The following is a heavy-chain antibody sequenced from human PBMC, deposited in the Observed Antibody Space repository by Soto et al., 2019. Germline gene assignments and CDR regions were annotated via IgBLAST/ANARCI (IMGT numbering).Heavy chain of an antibody. J-gene: IGHJ3*02. D-gene: IGHD6-13*01. Sequence: PGGSLRLSCAASGFTFSSYSMNWVRQAPGKGLEWVSYISSSSSTIYYADSVKGRFTISRDNAKNSLYLQMNSLRDEDTAVYYCARDPRWAGVSSDAFDIWGQGTMVTVSS. CDR3: ARDPRWAGVSSDAFDI. V-gene: IGHV3-48*02. CDR2: ISSSSSTI. CDR1: GFTFSSYS.